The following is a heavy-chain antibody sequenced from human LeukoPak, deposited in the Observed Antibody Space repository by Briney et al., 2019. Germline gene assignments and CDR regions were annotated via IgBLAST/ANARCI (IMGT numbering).Heavy chain of an antibody. V-gene: IGHV3-48*03. CDR2: ISSSGSTI. CDR3: ARDQLLLYYYGMDV. Sequence: AGGSLRLSCATPGFTFSSYEMNWVRQAPGKGLEWVSYISSSGSTIYYADSVKGRFTISRDNAKNSLYLQMNSLRAEDTAVYYCARDQLLLYYYGMDVWGQGTTVTVSS. CDR1: GFTFSSYE. J-gene: IGHJ6*02. D-gene: IGHD2-2*01.